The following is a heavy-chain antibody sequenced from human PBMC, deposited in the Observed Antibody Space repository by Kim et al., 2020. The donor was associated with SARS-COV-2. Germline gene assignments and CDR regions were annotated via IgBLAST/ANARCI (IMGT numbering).Heavy chain of an antibody. Sequence: GGSLRLSCVASGFIFRRYAMAWVRQAPGKGLEWVSAISGGDGFTHYADSVKGRFTISRDNSKATLYLQMNNLRAEDTAVYYCAKARITILGVIDIWGQGTLVTVSS. CDR2: ISGGDGFT. CDR1: GFIFRRYA. D-gene: IGHD3-3*01. CDR3: AKARITILGVIDI. J-gene: IGHJ4*02. V-gene: IGHV3-23*01.